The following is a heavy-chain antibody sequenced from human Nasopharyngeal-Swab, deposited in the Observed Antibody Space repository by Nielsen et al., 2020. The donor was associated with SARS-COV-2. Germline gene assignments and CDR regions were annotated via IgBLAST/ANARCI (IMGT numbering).Heavy chain of an antibody. CDR1: GFTFRDSA. D-gene: IGHD2-15*01. CDR2: VRSKGNNYAT. Sequence: GESLKIPCAASGFTFRDSAIHWVRQASGKGLEWVGRVRSKGNNYATAYSASVKGRFIIFSDDPTNTAYLQMNSLKTEDTAMYYCTRCGGGCYSGRDYWGQGTLVTVSS. CDR3: TRCGGGCYSGRDY. J-gene: IGHJ4*02. V-gene: IGHV3-73*01.